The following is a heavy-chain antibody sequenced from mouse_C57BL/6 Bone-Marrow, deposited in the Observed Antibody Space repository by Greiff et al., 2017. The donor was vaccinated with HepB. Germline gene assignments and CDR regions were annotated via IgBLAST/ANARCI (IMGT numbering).Heavy chain of an antibody. V-gene: IGHV5-9-1*02. J-gene: IGHJ4*01. Sequence: EVKVEESGEGLVKPGGSLKLSCAASGFTFSSYAMSWVRQTPEKRLEWVAYISSGGDYIYYADTVKGRFTISRDNARNTLYLQMSSLKSEDTAMYYCTRDSLPADAMDYWGQGTSVTVSS. CDR2: ISSGGDYI. CDR1: GFTFSSYA. CDR3: TRDSLPADAMDY. D-gene: IGHD2-1*01.